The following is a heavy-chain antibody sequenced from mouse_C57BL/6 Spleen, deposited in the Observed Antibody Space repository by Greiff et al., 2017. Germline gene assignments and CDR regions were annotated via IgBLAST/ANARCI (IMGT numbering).Heavy chain of an antibody. D-gene: IGHD2-4*01. V-gene: IGHV5-17*01. CDR1: GFTFSDYG. Sequence: EVKLQESGGGLVEPGGSLKLSCAASGFTFSDYGMHWVRQAPEKGLEWVAYISSGISTIYSADTVKGRFTISRDNAKNTLFLKMTSLRSEDTAMYYCARMRITTRWYYAMDYWGQGTSVTVSS. CDR2: ISSGISTI. CDR3: ARMRITTRWYYAMDY. J-gene: IGHJ4*01.